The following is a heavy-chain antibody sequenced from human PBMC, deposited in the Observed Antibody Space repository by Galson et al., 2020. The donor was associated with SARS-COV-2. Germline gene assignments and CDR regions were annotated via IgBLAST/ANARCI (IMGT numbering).Heavy chain of an antibody. Sequence: GESLKISCAASGFTFSNAWMSWVRQAPGKGLEWVGRIKSKTDGGTTDYAAPVKGRFTISRDDSKNTLYLQMNSLKTEDTAVYYCTTVLTDYGDRNPPGYWGQGTLVTVSS. CDR2: IKSKTDGGTT. D-gene: IGHD4-17*01. CDR3: TTVLTDYGDRNPPGY. V-gene: IGHV3-15*01. J-gene: IGHJ4*02. CDR1: GFTFSNAW.